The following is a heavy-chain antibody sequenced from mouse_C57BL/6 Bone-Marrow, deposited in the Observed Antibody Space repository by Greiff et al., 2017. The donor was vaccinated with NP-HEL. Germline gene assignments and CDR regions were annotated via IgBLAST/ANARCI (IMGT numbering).Heavy chain of an antibody. D-gene: IGHD1-1*01. V-gene: IGHV1-47*01. CDR1: GYTFTTYP. CDR3: ARHYGSSYDNWYFDV. J-gene: IGHJ1*03. CDR2: FHPYNDDT. Sequence: QVQLQQSGAELVKPGASVRMSCKASGYTFTTYPIEWMKQNHGKSLEWIGNFHPYNDDTKYNEKFKGKATLTVEKSSSTVYLELSRLTSDDSAVYYCARHYGSSYDNWYFDVWGTGTTVTVSS.